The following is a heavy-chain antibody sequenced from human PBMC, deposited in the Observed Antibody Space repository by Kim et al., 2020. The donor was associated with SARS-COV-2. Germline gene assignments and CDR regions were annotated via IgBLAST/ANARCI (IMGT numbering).Heavy chain of an antibody. D-gene: IGHD3-22*01. J-gene: IGHJ1*01. Sequence: YAQKFQGRVTMTTDTSASTAYMELRSLTSDDAAVYYCARGPWDDSSGYYEFWGQGTLVTVSS. V-gene: IGHV1-18*01. CDR3: ARGPWDDSSGYYEF.